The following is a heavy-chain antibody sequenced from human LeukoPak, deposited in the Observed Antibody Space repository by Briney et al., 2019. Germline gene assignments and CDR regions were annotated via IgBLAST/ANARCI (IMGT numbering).Heavy chain of an antibody. J-gene: IGHJ3*02. D-gene: IGHD3-22*01. V-gene: IGHV4-31*03. CDR2: IYYSGST. CDR1: GGSISSGGYY. Sequence: SETLSLTCTVSGGSISSGGYYWSWIRQHPGKGLEWIGYIYYSGSTYYNPSLKSRVTISVDTSKNQFSLKLSSVTAADTAGYYCARGFYSSGYTLPRDAFDIWGQGTMVTVSS. CDR3: ARGFYSSGYTLPRDAFDI.